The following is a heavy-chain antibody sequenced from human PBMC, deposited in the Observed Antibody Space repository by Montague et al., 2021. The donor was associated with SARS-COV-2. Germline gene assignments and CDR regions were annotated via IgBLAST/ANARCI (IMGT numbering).Heavy chain of an antibody. V-gene: IGHV4-39*01. Sequence: SETLSLTCTVSGGSIRSYYWGWIRQPPGKGLEWIGSIYYSGSTYYNPSLKSRVTISVDTSKNQFSLKLSSVTAADTAVYYCARLVETYYYYYGMDVWGQGTTVTVSS. CDR1: GGSIRSYY. D-gene: IGHD4-23*01. CDR3: ARLVETYYYYYGMDV. CDR2: IYYSGST. J-gene: IGHJ6*02.